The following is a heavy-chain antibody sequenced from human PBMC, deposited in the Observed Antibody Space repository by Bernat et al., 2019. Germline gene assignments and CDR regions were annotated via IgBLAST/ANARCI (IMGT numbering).Heavy chain of an antibody. Sequence: QVQLQQWGAGLLKPSETLSLTCAVSGGSFSGYYWSWIRQPPGTGLEWIGEINHSGSTNYNPSLKSRVTISVDTSKNQFSLKLSSVTAADTAVYYCAKADSGNDGFGSGGFDYWGQGTLVTVSS. CDR3: AKADSGNDGFGSGGFDY. D-gene: IGHD1-1*01. J-gene: IGHJ4*02. CDR1: GGSFSGYY. V-gene: IGHV4-34*01. CDR2: INHSGST.